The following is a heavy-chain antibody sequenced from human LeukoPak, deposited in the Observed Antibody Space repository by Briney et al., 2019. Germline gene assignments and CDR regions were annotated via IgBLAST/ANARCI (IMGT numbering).Heavy chain of an antibody. J-gene: IGHJ5*02. V-gene: IGHV1-69*06. CDR3: ARETGYSYGYGVGWFDP. Sequence: SVKVSCKASGGTFSSYAISWVRQAPGQGLEWMGGIIPIFGTANYAQKFQGRVTITADKSTSTAYMELSSLRAEDTAVYYCARETGYSYGYGVGWFDPWGQGTLVTVSS. CDR2: IIPIFGTA. CDR1: GGTFSSYA. D-gene: IGHD5-18*01.